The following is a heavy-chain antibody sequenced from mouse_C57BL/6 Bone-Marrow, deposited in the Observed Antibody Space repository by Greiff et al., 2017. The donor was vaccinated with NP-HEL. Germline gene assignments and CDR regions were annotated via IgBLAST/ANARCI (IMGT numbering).Heavy chain of an antibody. J-gene: IGHJ3*01. CDR2: ISDGGSYT. D-gene: IGHD4-1*02. Sequence: EVKVVESGGGLVKPGGSLKLSCAASGFTFSSYAMSWVRQTPEKRLEWVATISDGGSYTYYPDNVKGRFTISRDNAKNNLYLQMSHLKSEDTAMYYCARVSQLSWFAYWGQGTLVTVSA. V-gene: IGHV5-4*03. CDR3: ARVSQLSWFAY. CDR1: GFTFSSYA.